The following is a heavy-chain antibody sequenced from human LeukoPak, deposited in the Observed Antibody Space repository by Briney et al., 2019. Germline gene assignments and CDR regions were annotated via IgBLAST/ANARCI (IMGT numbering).Heavy chain of an antibody. V-gene: IGHV3-7*01. CDR1: GFTFSSYW. D-gene: IGHD2-15*01. CDR3: ARDSAKGGSAGMIGGSDY. J-gene: IGHJ4*02. CDR2: IKEDGSER. Sequence: GGSLRLSCAASGFTFSSYWMSWVRQAPGKGLEWVANIKEDGSERHYVDSIKGRFTISRDNAKNSLFLQMSSLRDEDTAVYFCARDSAKGGSAGMIGGSDYWGQGTLVTVSS.